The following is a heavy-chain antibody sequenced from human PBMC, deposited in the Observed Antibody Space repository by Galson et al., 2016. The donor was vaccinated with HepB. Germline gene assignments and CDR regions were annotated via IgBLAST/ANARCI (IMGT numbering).Heavy chain of an antibody. Sequence: SLRLSCAASGFAFGSHWMHWVRQVPGEGLVWVSRINSDGTISNYADSVKGRFTISRDNAKNTLYLQMNSLRVEDTAVYYCGRDHSVVLTTAYNWFDPWGQGTLVTVS. D-gene: IGHD4-23*01. CDR3: GRDHSVVLTTAYNWFDP. V-gene: IGHV3-74*01. J-gene: IGHJ5*02. CDR2: INSDGTIS. CDR1: GFAFGSHW.